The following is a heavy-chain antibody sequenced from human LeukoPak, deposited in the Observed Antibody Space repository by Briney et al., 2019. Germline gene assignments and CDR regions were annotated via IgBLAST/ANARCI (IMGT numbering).Heavy chain of an antibody. CDR2: IYYSGSA. J-gene: IGHJ4*02. CDR3: ARVNYGSATKEDY. D-gene: IGHD3-10*01. Sequence: PSETLSLTCTVSGGSISSGGYYWSWIRQHPGKGLEWIGYIYYSGSAYYNPSLKSRVTISVDTTENQFSLKLSSVTAADTAVYYCARVNYGSATKEDYWGQGTLVTVSS. CDR1: GGSISSGGYY. V-gene: IGHV4-31*03.